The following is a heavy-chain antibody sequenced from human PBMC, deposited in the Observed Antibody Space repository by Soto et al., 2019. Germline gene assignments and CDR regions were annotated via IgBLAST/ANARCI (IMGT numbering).Heavy chain of an antibody. Sequence: SETLSLTCTVSGGSISSGGYYWSWIRQHPGKGLEWIGYIYYSGSTYYNPSLKSRVTISVDTSKNQFSLKLSSVTAADTAVYYCARGKIREPLDYWGQGTLVTVSS. D-gene: IGHD1-1*01. V-gene: IGHV4-31*03. CDR3: ARGKIREPLDY. CDR1: GGSISSGGYY. CDR2: IYYSGST. J-gene: IGHJ4*02.